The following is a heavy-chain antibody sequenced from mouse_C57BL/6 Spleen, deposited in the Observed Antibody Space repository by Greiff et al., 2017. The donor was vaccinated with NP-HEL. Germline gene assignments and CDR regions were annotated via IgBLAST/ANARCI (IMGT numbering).Heavy chain of an antibody. CDR1: GFTFTDYY. CDR3: ERYLDGYYDYYAMDY. CDR2: IRNKANGYTT. D-gene: IGHD2-3*01. Sequence: EVQRVESGGGLVQPGGSLSLSCAASGFTFTDYYMSWVRQPPGKALEWLGFIRNKANGYTTEYSASVRGRFTISKDNSQSILYLQMNALRAEDSATYYCERYLDGYYDYYAMDYWGQGTSVTVSS. J-gene: IGHJ4*01. V-gene: IGHV7-3*01.